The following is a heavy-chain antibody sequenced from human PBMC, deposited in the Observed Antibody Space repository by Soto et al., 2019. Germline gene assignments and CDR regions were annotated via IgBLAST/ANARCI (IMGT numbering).Heavy chain of an antibody. CDR3: TRSRFVVRGVNTLDV. V-gene: IGHV4-39*01. Sequence: ELHSPSXPISDCSMGGSTHFWGWVRGSPGPGIEGLGTIYYSGSSYYNPSLKSRITMSLDTSKNQFSLNLGSVTAADRAVYYCTRSRFVVRGVNTLDVWGQGTTVTVSS. CDR2: IYYSGSS. J-gene: IGHJ6*02. D-gene: IGHD3-10*01. CDR1: DCSMGGSTHF.